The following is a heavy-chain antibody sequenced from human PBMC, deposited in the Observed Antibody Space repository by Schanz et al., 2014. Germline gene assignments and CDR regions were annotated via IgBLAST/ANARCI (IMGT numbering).Heavy chain of an antibody. CDR1: GFAFSSYG. CDR2: ISASGGTT. J-gene: IGHJ4*02. Sequence: EVRLLESGGGLVQPGGSLRLSCLASGFAFSSYGMNWLRQAPGKGLEWVSAISASGGTTYYADSVKGRFTMSRDNSKNTVHLQMSSLRVEDTAVYYCARVDSSGYFFDNWGQGTRVTVSS. CDR3: ARVDSSGYFFDN. D-gene: IGHD3-22*01. V-gene: IGHV3-23*01.